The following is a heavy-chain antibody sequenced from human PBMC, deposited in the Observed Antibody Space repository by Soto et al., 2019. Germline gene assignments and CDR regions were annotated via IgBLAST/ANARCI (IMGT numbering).Heavy chain of an antibody. CDR3: ARDLDDDNYGMDV. Sequence: EVQLVESGGGLVQPGGSLRLSCAVSGFTFSDHHMDWVRQAPGKGLEWVGRTRMKANRYTTEYAASVKGRFTVSRDDSKNSMYLQMNSLRAEDTAVYYCARDLDDDNYGMDVWGQGTTVTVSS. CDR2: TRMKANRYTT. D-gene: IGHD3-22*01. V-gene: IGHV3-72*01. CDR1: GFTFSDHH. J-gene: IGHJ6*02.